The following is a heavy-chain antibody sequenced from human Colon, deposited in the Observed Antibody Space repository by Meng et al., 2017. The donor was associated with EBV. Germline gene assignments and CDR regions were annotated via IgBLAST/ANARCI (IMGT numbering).Heavy chain of an antibody. V-gene: IGHV4-4*02. CDR3: ARGKQDAWELLAY. D-gene: IGHD1-26*01. J-gene: IGHJ4*02. Sequence: QVTLQEAGPGLGKPSGTLSLTCGVSGVSISSNIRWTWVRQPPGKGLEWIGDIDDSGSTNYNPSLNRRISISLDKSKNHFSLKVNSVTAADTAVYYCARGKQDAWELLAYWGQGALVTVSS. CDR2: IDDSGST. CDR1: GVSISSNIR.